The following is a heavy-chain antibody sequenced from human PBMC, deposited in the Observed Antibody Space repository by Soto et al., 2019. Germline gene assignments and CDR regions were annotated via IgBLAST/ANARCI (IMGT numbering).Heavy chain of an antibody. D-gene: IGHD6-19*01. CDR3: AKGGPSSSYSSGWYDY. Sequence: GGSLRLSCAASGFTFSSYAMTWVRQAPGMGLEWVSTLSGSGDSTYYADSVKGRFTISRDNSKNTLYLQINSLRAEDTALYYCAKGGPSSSYSSGWYDYWGQGTLVTVSS. V-gene: IGHV3-23*01. CDR1: GFTFSSYA. CDR2: LSGSGDST. J-gene: IGHJ4*02.